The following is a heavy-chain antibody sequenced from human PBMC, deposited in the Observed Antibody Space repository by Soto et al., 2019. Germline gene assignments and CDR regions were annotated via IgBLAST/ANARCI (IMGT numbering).Heavy chain of an antibody. J-gene: IGHJ3*02. Sequence: GGSLRLSCAASGFTFSDHYMDWVRQAPGKGLEWVGRTRNKANSYTTEYAASVKGRFTISRDDSKNSLYLQMNSLKTEDTAVDYCARGDWNALDAFDIWGQGTMVTVSS. CDR3: ARGDWNALDAFDI. V-gene: IGHV3-72*01. CDR1: GFTFSDHY. D-gene: IGHD1-1*01. CDR2: TRNKANSYTT.